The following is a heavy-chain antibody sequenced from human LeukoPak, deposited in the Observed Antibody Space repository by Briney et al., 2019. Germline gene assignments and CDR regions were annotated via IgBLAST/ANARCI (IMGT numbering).Heavy chain of an antibody. Sequence: SAKVSCKASGGTFSSYAISWVRQAPGQGLEWMGGIIPIFGTANYAQKFQGRVTITTDESTSTAYMELSSLRSEDTAVYYCARTHCTNGACPKMFSLKAFDIWGQGTMVTVSS. CDR1: GGTFSSYA. CDR3: ARTHCTNGACPKMFSLKAFDI. V-gene: IGHV1-69*05. J-gene: IGHJ3*02. CDR2: IIPIFGTA. D-gene: IGHD2-8*01.